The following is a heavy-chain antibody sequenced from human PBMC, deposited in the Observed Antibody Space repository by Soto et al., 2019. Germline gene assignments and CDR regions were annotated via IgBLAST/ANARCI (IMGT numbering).Heavy chain of an antibody. CDR2: ISYDGSSK. D-gene: IGHD6-19*01. V-gene: IGHV3-30-3*01. Sequence: QVQLVESGGGVVQPGGSLRLSCVASGFTFSSLSLHWVRQAPGKGLEWLALISYDGSSKYNADSVKGRFTISRENSNNTLYFQLSSLRPEDTAVYYCARTTAVAGTPEFDYWGQGALVTVSS. J-gene: IGHJ4*02. CDR3: ARTTAVAGTPEFDY. CDR1: GFTFSSLS.